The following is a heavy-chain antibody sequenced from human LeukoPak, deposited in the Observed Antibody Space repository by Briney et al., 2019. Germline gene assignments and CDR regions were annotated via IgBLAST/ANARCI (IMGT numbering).Heavy chain of an antibody. CDR3: ARDVTIFGVVIPFDY. V-gene: IGHV3-30-3*01. D-gene: IGHD3-3*01. J-gene: IGHJ4*02. CDR2: ISYDGSNK. CDR1: GFTFSNYA. Sequence: GGSLRLSCAASGFTFSNYAMNWVRQAPGKGLEWVAVISYDGSNKYYADSVEGRFTVSRDNSKNTLFLQMNSLRAEDTAVYYCARDVTIFGVVIPFDYWGQGTLVTVSS.